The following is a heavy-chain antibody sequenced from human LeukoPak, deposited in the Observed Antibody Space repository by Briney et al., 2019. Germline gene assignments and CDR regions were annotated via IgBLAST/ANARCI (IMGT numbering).Heavy chain of an antibody. CDR3: ARGDDYTHCDY. CDR1: GYTFPFND. V-gene: IGHV1-18*01. J-gene: IGHJ4*02. CDR2: IGAYNGNT. Sequence: ASVTVSRTSSGYTFPFNDISWVRLPPAPGNERMGLIGAYNGNTNYAQKLEGRATMTTVTTTSTAYMELRGLRSDDTAVYYCARGDDYTHCDYWGQGTRVAVFS. D-gene: IGHD4-11*01.